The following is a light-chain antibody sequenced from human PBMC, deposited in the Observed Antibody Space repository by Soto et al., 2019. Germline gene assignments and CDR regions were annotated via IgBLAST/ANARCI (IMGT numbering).Light chain of an antibody. V-gene: IGKV1-5*01. CDR1: QSISNW. J-gene: IGKJ1*01. Sequence: LQITQSPFTLSESVGDRVTITFRASQSISNWLAWYQQKPGTAPKLLIYHASTLESGVPSRFSGSGSGTEFTLTISSLQPDDFAVYYCQQYNNWPRTFGQGTKVDIK. CDR2: HAS. CDR3: QQYNNWPRT.